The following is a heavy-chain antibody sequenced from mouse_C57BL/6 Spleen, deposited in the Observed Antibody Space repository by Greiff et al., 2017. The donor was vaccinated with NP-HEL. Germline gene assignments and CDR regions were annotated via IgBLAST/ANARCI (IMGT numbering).Heavy chain of an antibody. D-gene: IGHD1-1*01. V-gene: IGHV1-72*01. CDR2: IDPNSGGT. J-gene: IGHJ3*01. CDR3: ARSETTVVAPGWFAY. CDR1: GYTFTSYW. Sequence: VQLQQPGAELVKPGASVKLSCKASGYTFTSYWMHWVKQRPGRGLEWIGRIDPNSGGTKYNEKFKSKATLTADKTSSTAYMQLSSLTSEDSAVYYCARSETTVVAPGWFAYWGQGTLVTVSA.